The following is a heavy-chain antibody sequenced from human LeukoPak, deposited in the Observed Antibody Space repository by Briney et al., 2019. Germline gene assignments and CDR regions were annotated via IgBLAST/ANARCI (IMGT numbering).Heavy chain of an antibody. CDR1: GGSISNYY. Sequence: SETLSPTCTVSGGSISNYYWSWIRQPPGKGLEWIGYLYYSGGTNYNPSLKSRVTISIDTSKNQFSLKLSSVTAADTAVYYCAGYYYGSGSFDYWGQGTLVTVSS. CDR3: AGYYYGSGSFDY. CDR2: LYYSGGT. D-gene: IGHD3-10*01. V-gene: IGHV4-59*01. J-gene: IGHJ4*02.